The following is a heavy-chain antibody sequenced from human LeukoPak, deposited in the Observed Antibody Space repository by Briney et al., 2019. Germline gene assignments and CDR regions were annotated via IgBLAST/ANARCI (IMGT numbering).Heavy chain of an antibody. CDR2: ISSSGSTI. CDR1: GFTFSSYE. D-gene: IGHD2-2*01. Sequence: GSLRLSCAASGFTFSSYEMNWVRQAPGKGLEWVSYISSSGSTIYYADSVKGRFTISRDNAKNSLYLQMNSLRAEDTAAYYCARSSTSCDYWGQGTLVTVSS. J-gene: IGHJ4*02. CDR3: ARSSTSCDY. V-gene: IGHV3-48*03.